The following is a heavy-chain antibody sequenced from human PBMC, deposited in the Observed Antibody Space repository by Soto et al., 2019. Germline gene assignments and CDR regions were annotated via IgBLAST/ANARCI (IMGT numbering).Heavy chain of an antibody. Sequence: QVQLVESGGGVVQPGRSLRLSCAASGFTFSTYIMHWVRQAPGKGLEWVAVIWYDGSNKYYADSVKGRFTISRDNSKHTLYLQMNSLRPEDTAGYYCARERDAFDIWGQGTMVTVSS. CDR1: GFTFSTYI. J-gene: IGHJ3*02. CDR3: ARERDAFDI. V-gene: IGHV3-33*08. CDR2: IWYDGSNK.